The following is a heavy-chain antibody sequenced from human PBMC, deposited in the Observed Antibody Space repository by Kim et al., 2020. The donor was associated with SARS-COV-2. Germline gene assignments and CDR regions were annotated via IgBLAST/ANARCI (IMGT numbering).Heavy chain of an antibody. CDR3: ARGRGYDSSGYKPGYFDY. D-gene: IGHD3-22*01. J-gene: IGHJ4*02. CDR1: GGSFSGYY. CDR2: INHSGST. V-gene: IGHV4-34*01. Sequence: SETLSLTCAVYGGSFSGYYWSWIRQPPGKGLEWIGEINHSGSTNYNPSLKSRVTISVDTSKNQFSLKLSSVTAADTAVYYCARGRGYDSSGYKPGYFDYWGQGTLVTVSS.